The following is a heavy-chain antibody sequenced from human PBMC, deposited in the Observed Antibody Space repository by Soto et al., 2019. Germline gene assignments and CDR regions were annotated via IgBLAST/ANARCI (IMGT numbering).Heavy chain of an antibody. CDR1: GYSFTSYW. CDR2: IYPGDSDT. CDR3: ARRYCSSTSCYWADAFDI. D-gene: IGHD2-2*01. V-gene: IGHV5-51*01. Sequence: GESLKISCKGSGYSFTSYWIGWVRQMPGKGLEWMGIIYPGDSDTRYSPSFQGQVTISADKSISTAYLQWSSLKASDTAMYYCARRYCSSTSCYWADAFDIWGQGTMVTVSS. J-gene: IGHJ3*02.